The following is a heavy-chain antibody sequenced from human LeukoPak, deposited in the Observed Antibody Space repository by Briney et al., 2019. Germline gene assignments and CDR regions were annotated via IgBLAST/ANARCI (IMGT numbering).Heavy chain of an antibody. Sequence: WGSLRLSCAASGFPFSSYAMTWVRQAPGKGLEWVSSISGDGATTYHADSVKGRFTISRDNSKNTLYLQMNSLRAEDTAVYYCAKATNTVVTVSVDYWGQGTLVTVSS. CDR2: ISGDGATT. CDR3: AKATNTVVTVSVDY. CDR1: GFPFSSYA. D-gene: IGHD4-23*01. V-gene: IGHV3-23*01. J-gene: IGHJ4*02.